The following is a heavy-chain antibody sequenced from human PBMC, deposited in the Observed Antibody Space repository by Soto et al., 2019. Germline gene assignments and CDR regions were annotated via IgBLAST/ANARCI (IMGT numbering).Heavy chain of an antibody. CDR3: ARDVTGTYYFDY. CDR2: ISSSSSYI. J-gene: IGHJ4*02. CDR1: GFTFSSYS. Sequence: GGSLRLSCAASGFTFSSYSMNWVRQAPGKGLEWVSSISSSSSYIYYADSVKGRFTISRDNAKNSLYLQMNSLRAEDTAVYYCARDVTGTYYFDYWGQGTLVTVSS. D-gene: IGHD1-7*01. V-gene: IGHV3-21*01.